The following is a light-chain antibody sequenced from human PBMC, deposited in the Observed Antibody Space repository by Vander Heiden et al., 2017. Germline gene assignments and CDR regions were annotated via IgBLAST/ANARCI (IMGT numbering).Light chain of an antibody. Sequence: SYVLTHPPSGSVAPGRTARFPCGGHNLGSKSVHWYQQKPGPAPVLVVYDDSDRPSGIPERFSGSNSGNTATLTISRVEAGDEDDDYCHGWDSSSDHVVFGGGTKLTVL. CDR3: HGWDSSSDHVV. V-gene: IGLV3-21*02. CDR2: DDS. J-gene: IGLJ2*01. CDR1: NLGSKS.